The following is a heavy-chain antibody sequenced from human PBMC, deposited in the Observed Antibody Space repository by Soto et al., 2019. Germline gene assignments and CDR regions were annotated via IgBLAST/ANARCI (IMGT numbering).Heavy chain of an antibody. V-gene: IGHV4-59*01. CDR3: ASSNIAAAGFYYYDMDV. CDR2: IYYSGST. CDR1: GGSISSYY. D-gene: IGHD6-13*01. J-gene: IGHJ6*02. Sequence: TSETLSLTCTVSGGSISSYYWSWIRQPPGKGLEWIGYIYYSGSTNYNPSLKSRVTISVDTSKNQFSLKLSSVTAADTAVYYCASSNIAAAGFYYYDMDVWGRGTTVTVSS.